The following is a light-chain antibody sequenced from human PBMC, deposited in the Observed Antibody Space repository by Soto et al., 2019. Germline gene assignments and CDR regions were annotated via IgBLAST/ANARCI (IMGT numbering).Light chain of an antibody. CDR1: QSVSSD. CDR2: DAS. CDR3: QHYNNWPLK. Sequence: EIVLTQSPVTLSLSPGERATLSCRASQSVSSDLAWYQQKPGQAPRLLIYDASSRATGIPARFSGSGSGTEFSLTISTLESEDFAVYYCQHYNNWPLKFGQGTKVDIK. J-gene: IGKJ1*01. V-gene: IGKV3-15*01.